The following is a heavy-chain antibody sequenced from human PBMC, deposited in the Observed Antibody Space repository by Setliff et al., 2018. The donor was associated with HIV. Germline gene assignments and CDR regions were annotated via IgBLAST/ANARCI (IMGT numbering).Heavy chain of an antibody. CDR3: AKDRRYYYGSGSYAAET. J-gene: IGHJ5*02. V-gene: IGHV3-23*01. Sequence: PGGSLRLSCAASGFTFSRYAMTWVRQAPGKGLEWVSAISGSGIGSYYPDSVKGRFTISRDNSKNTLFLQMKSLRAEDTAVYYCAKDRRYYYGSGSYAAETWGQGTLVTVSS. CDR1: GFTFSRYA. D-gene: IGHD3-10*01. CDR2: ISGSGIGS.